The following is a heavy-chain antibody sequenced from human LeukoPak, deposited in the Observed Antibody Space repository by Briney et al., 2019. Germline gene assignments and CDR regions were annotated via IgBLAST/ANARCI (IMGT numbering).Heavy chain of an antibody. CDR1: GGSFSGYY. V-gene: IGHV4-34*01. Sequence: SETLSLTCAVYGGSFSGYYWSWIRQPPGKGLEWIGEINHSGSTNYNPSLKSRVTISVDTSKNQFSLKLSSVTAADTAVYYCARGSGSYPNTRYFDLWGRGTLVTVSS. J-gene: IGHJ2*01. CDR3: ARGSGSYPNTRYFDL. CDR2: INHSGST. D-gene: IGHD3-10*01.